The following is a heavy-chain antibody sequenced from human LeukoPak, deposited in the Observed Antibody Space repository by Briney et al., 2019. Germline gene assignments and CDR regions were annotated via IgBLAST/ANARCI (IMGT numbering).Heavy chain of an antibody. J-gene: IGHJ4*02. D-gene: IGHD2/OR15-2a*01. CDR3: ARGAFPTLLYFDY. Sequence: GASVKVSCKASGYTFTGYYMHWVRQAPGQGLEWMGWINPNSGGTNYAQKFQGRVTMTRDTSISTAYMELSRLRSDETAVYYCARGAFPTLLYFDYWGQGTLVTVSS. CDR1: GYTFTGYY. V-gene: IGHV1-2*02. CDR2: INPNSGGT.